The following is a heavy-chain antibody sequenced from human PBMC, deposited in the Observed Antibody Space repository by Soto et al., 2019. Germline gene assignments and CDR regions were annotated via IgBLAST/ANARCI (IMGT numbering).Heavy chain of an antibody. J-gene: IGHJ5*02. CDR3: ARGLRAVQDFGGSYRNWFDP. CDR2: MNPNSGNT. D-gene: IGHD1-26*01. CDR1: RYTFTSYD. V-gene: IGHV1-8*01. Sequence: QVQLVQSGAEVKKPGASVKVSCKASRYTFTSYDINWVRQATGQGLECMGWMNPNSGNTGDAQKFQGRVTMTRNTSISTAYMELSSLRSEDTAVYYCARGLRAVQDFGGSYRNWFDPWGQGTLVTVSS.